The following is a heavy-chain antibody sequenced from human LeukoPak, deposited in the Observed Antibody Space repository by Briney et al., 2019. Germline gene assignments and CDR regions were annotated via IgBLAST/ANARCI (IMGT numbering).Heavy chain of an antibody. CDR2: ISWNSGSI. Sequence: GGSLRLSCAASGFTFDDYAMHWVRQAPGKGLEWVSGISWNSGSIGYADSVRGRFTISRDNAKNSLYLQMNSLRAEDTALYYCAKEKYGDYEPRGAFDIWGQGTMVTVSS. V-gene: IGHV3-9*01. CDR3: AKEKYGDYEPRGAFDI. J-gene: IGHJ3*02. CDR1: GFTFDDYA. D-gene: IGHD4-17*01.